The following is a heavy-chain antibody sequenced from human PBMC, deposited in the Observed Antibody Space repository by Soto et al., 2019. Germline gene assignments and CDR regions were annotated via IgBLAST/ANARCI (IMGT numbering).Heavy chain of an antibody. V-gene: IGHV3-21*01. D-gene: IGHD1-26*01. Sequence: GGSLRLSCAASGFTFSSYSMNWVRQAPGKGLEWVSSISSSSSYIYYADSVKGRFTISRDNAKNSLYLQMNSLRAEDTAVYYCARNVDSGSFYDAFDIWGQGTMVTVSS. CDR2: ISSSSSYI. J-gene: IGHJ3*02. CDR3: ARNVDSGSFYDAFDI. CDR1: GFTFSSYS.